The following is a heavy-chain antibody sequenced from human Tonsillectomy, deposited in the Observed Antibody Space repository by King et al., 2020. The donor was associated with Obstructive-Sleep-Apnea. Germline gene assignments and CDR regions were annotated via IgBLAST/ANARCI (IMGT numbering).Heavy chain of an antibody. V-gene: IGHV3-7*01. D-gene: IGHD3-16*01. J-gene: IGHJ4*02. CDR1: GFSFSSYW. Sequence: VQLVESGGGLVQPGGSLRLSCAASGFSFSSYWMSWVRQAPGKGLEWVANTRQDGGDMYYVDSVKGRFTISRDNAKNSLYLQMNTLRAEDTAIYYCTGDYASTGAAGFYGIDFWGQGTLVSVSS. CDR3: TGDYASTGAAGFYGIDF. CDR2: TRQDGGDM.